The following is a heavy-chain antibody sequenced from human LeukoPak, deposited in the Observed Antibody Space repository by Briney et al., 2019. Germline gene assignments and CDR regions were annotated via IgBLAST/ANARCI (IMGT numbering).Heavy chain of an antibody. CDR2: ISSSSSYI. CDR1: GFTFSSYS. Sequence: PGGSPRLSCAASGFTFSSYSMNWVRQAPGKGLEWVSSISSSSSYIYYADSVKGRFTISRDNAKNSLYLQMNSLRAEDTALYYCAKAIAVAGTGHFDYWGQGTLVTVSS. J-gene: IGHJ4*02. CDR3: AKAIAVAGTGHFDY. V-gene: IGHV3-21*04. D-gene: IGHD6-19*01.